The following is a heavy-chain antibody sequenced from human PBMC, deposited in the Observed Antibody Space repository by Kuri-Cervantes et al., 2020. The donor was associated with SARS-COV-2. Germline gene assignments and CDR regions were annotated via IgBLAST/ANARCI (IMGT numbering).Heavy chain of an antibody. Sequence: ASVKVSCKASGYTFTGYYMHWVRQAPGQGLEWMGWINPNSGGTNYAQKFQGRVTMTRDTSISTAYMELSRLRSDDTAVYYCARGRDYYDSSGYPDSEYFQHWGQGTLVTVSS. D-gene: IGHD3-22*01. CDR3: ARGRDYYDSSGYPDSEYFQH. CDR2: INPNSGGT. J-gene: IGHJ1*01. V-gene: IGHV1-2*02. CDR1: GYTFTGYY.